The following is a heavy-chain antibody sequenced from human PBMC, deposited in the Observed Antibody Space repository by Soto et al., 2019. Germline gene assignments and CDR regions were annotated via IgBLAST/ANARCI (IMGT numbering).Heavy chain of an antibody. Sequence: GSLRLSCAASGFTVSSTYMSWVRQAPGKGLEWVSVIYSGGSTYYADSVKGRFTISRDNSKNTLYLQMNSLRVEDTAVYYCARSGYSYGPFDYWGQGTLVTVSS. CDR2: IYSGGST. V-gene: IGHV3-53*01. CDR3: ARSGYSYGPFDY. CDR1: GFTVSSTY. D-gene: IGHD5-18*01. J-gene: IGHJ4*02.